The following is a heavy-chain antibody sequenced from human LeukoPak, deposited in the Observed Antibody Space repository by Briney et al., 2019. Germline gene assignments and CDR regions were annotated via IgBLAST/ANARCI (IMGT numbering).Heavy chain of an antibody. V-gene: IGHV4-39*01. CDR2: NYYSGRT. Sequence: SETLSLTCSVSGDSISRSDSYWDWIRQPPGKRLEWIGTNYYSGRTYYSPSLKSRVTMSVDTSNNQFSLNLMSVTAADTTVYYCARRRYYDGSAYLDWGQGTLLSVSS. CDR3: ARRRYYDGSAYLD. J-gene: IGHJ1*01. CDR1: GDSISRSDSY. D-gene: IGHD3-22*01.